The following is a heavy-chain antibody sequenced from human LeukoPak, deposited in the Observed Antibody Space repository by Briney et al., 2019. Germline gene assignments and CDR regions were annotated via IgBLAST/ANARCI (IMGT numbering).Heavy chain of an antibody. CDR2: ISETGRTT. V-gene: IGHV3-23*01. J-gene: IGHJ4*02. CDR3: AKDHDNTDYYYYFDS. Sequence: PGGSLRISCAASGFSFDAYAMSWVRQAPGKGLEWVSGISETGRTTSYTDSVKGRFTISGDNSKNTLHLQMNRLRAEDTALYYCAKDHDNTDYYYYFDSWGQGTLVTVSS. CDR1: GFSFDAYA. D-gene: IGHD2-21*02.